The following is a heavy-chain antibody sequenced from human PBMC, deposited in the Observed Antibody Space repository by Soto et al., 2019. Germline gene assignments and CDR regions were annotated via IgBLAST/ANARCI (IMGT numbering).Heavy chain of an antibody. J-gene: IGHJ2*01. V-gene: IGHV4-39*01. CDR1: GGSISSSSYY. CDR3: ARHPPFDCGDYGNWYFAL. D-gene: IGHD4-17*01. CDR2: IYYSGST. Sequence: QLQLQESGPGLVKPSETLSLTCTVSGGSISSSSYYWGWIRQPPGKGLEWIGSIYYSGSTYYNPSLKSRVPISVDTSKRQSALKLSSVAAADTALYYCARHPPFDCGDYGNWYFALWGRGTLVTFSS.